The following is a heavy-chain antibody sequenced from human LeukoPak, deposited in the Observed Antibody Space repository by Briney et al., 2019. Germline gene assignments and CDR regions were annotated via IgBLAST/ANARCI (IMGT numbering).Heavy chain of an antibody. CDR1: VFTFSVYY. CDR3: GGGGANDQDAHSGFYTRYFVY. V-gene: IGHV3-53*01. CDR2: IYRRGTT. D-gene: IGHD1-26*01. J-gene: IGHJ4*02. Sequence: PGGSLRLSRAVSVFTFSVYYLTWVPQAPGKGGEGGSVIYRRGTTFYANSVQGRCTISTANSRNTRHLQMKSLRAEDTRVLYCGGGGANDQDAHSGFYTRYFVYWGQGNLVTVSS.